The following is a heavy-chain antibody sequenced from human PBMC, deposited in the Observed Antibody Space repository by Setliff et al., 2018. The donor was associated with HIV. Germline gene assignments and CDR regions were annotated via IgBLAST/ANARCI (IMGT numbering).Heavy chain of an antibody. CDR2: INHNGGT. Sequence: PSETLSLTCAVYGGSLSDYYWSWIRQPPGKGLEWLGEINHNGGTNYNPSLKSRVTISVDRSKNQFFLKLNSVTAADTAVFYCARLTTTYYYDSSAYYHPVWGQGTLVTVSS. V-gene: IGHV4-34*01. D-gene: IGHD3-22*01. CDR1: GGSLSDYY. CDR3: ARLTTTYYYDSSAYYHPV. J-gene: IGHJ4*02.